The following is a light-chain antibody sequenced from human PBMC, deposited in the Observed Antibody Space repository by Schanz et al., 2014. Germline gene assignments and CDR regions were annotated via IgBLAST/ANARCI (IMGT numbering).Light chain of an antibody. CDR3: QQYGTSPGT. Sequence: EIVMTQSPATLSVSPGERVTLSCRASQSVSSNLAWYQQKPGQAPSLLIYGASTRATGIPARFSGSGSGTDFTLTISRLEPEDFAVYYCQQYGTSPGTFGQGTKLEIK. V-gene: IGKV3-15*01. CDR1: QSVSSN. J-gene: IGKJ2*01. CDR2: GAS.